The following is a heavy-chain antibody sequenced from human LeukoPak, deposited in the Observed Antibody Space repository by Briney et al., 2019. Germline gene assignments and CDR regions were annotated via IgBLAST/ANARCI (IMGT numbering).Heavy chain of an antibody. D-gene: IGHD6-13*01. V-gene: IGHV3-9*01. CDR3: ARDGQHLAIYYYFDH. CDR2: ITWNSVTV. Sequence: GGSLRLSCAASGFTFHDYAMHWVRQAPGKGLEWVGSITWNSVTVAYADSVEGRFTISRDNAKNSLYLQMDSLRPEDTALYFCARDGQHLAIYYYFDHWGQGSLVTVSS. CDR1: GFTFHDYA. J-gene: IGHJ4*02.